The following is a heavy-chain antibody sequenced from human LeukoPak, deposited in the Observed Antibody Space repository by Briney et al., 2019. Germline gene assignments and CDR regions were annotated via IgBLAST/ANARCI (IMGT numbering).Heavy chain of an antibody. J-gene: IGHJ4*02. Sequence: GGSLRLSCAASGFTFSSYGMHWVRQAPGKGLEWVAVIWYDGSNKYYADSVKGRFTISRDNSKNTLYLQMNSLRAEDTAVYYRARVRGYSGYVSALFSPVDYWGQGTLVTVSS. CDR3: ARVRGYSGYVSALFSPVDY. CDR2: IWYDGSNK. V-gene: IGHV3-33*01. CDR1: GFTFSSYG. D-gene: IGHD5-12*01.